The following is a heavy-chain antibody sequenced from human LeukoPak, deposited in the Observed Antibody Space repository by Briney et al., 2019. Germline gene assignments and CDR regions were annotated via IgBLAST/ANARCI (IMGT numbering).Heavy chain of an antibody. D-gene: IGHD6-19*01. CDR3: AKPISGGLAVTADWFHP. V-gene: IGHV3-23*01. Sequence: GGSLRLSCAASGFAFSVYAMSWLRQPPGEGLEWVSTINANSGTTSYAASVRGRFTISRDNSKNTLYLQLNTLRADDTATYYCAKPISGGLAVTADWFHPWGQGTLVVVS. CDR2: INANSGTT. J-gene: IGHJ5*01. CDR1: GFAFSVYA.